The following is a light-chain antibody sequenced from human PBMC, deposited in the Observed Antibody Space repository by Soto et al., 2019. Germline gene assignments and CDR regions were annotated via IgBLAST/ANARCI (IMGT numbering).Light chain of an antibody. CDR3: QQCDKRPPVT. V-gene: IGKV3D-15*01. Sequence: EIVMKQSPATLSVSPGEGATLSCSASQSVSSSVAWYQPIPEQAPRLLIYAASTRATAFPDRFNGSGSVTEFTLSISSLRPEDFEVYYRQQCDKRPPVTFVGGNKVEIK. CDR2: AAS. J-gene: IGKJ4*01. CDR1: QSVSSS.